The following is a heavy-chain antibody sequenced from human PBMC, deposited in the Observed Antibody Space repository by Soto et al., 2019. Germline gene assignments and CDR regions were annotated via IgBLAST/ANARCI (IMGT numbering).Heavy chain of an antibody. CDR2: ISGSGGST. D-gene: IGHD3-16*02. CDR1: GFTSSSYA. V-gene: IGHV3-23*01. J-gene: IGHJ6*01. CDR3: GKGGLISCLLSDYHNDGMAV. Sequence: GGSLRLSCAASGFTSSSYAMSWVRQAPGKGLEWVSAISGSGGSTYYADSVKGRFTISRDNSKNTLYLQMNSLRAEDTAVYYWGKGGLISCLLSDYHNDGMAVRAQGASVPVSA.